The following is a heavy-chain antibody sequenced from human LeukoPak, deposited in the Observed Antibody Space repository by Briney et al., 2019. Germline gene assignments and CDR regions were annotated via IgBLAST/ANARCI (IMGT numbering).Heavy chain of an antibody. D-gene: IGHD6-6*01. Sequence: GASLQISSKGSGYSFTSYWIGWVRQMPGKGLEWMGIIYPGDSDTRYSPSFQGQVTISADKSISTAYLQWSSLKASDTAMYYCARLEYSSSSYYWGQGTLVTVSS. CDR1: GYSFTSYW. V-gene: IGHV5-51*01. J-gene: IGHJ4*02. CDR3: ARLEYSSSSYY. CDR2: IYPGDSDT.